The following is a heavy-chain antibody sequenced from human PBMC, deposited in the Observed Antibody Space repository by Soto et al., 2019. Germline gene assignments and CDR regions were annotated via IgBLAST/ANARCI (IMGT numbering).Heavy chain of an antibody. D-gene: IGHD6-13*01. V-gene: IGHV3-23*01. Sequence: EVQLLESGGGLIQPGGSLRLPCAASGFRFHSFAMSWVRQTPGTGLEWVAGINGGGDATYYTGSVRGRFTISRDNFKNTLYLQMDSLRAEDTAVYYCAKESAATGIPFFDYWGQGTLVTVSS. CDR3: AKESAATGIPFFDY. CDR2: INGGGDAT. CDR1: GFRFHSFA. J-gene: IGHJ4*02.